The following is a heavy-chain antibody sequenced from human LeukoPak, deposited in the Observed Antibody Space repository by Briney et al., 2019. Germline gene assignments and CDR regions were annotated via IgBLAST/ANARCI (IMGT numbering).Heavy chain of an antibody. J-gene: IGHJ5*02. CDR1: GGTFSSYA. CDR2: INPSGGST. V-gene: IGHV1-46*01. Sequence: ASVKVSCKASGGTFSSYAISWVRQAPGQGLEWMGIINPSGGSTSYAQKFQGRVTMTRDTSTSTVCMELSSLRSEDTAVYYCARDSSSITIFGVVVGNWFDPWGQGTLVTVSS. CDR3: ARDSSSITIFGVVVGNWFDP. D-gene: IGHD3-3*01.